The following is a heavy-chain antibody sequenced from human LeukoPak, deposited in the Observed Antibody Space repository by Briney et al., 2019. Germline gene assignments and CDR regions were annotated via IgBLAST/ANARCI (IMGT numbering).Heavy chain of an antibody. CDR2: ISSGSGYI. J-gene: IGHJ5*02. Sequence: PGGSLRLSXAASRFTFSSYSMSWVRQAPGKGVEWVSSISSGSGYIYYADSVKGRFTISRDNAKNSLYLQMNSLRAEDTAVYYCARDYQLGRAWFDPWGQGTLVTVSS. V-gene: IGHV3-21*01. CDR3: ARDYQLGRAWFDP. D-gene: IGHD5-24*01. CDR1: RFTFSSYS.